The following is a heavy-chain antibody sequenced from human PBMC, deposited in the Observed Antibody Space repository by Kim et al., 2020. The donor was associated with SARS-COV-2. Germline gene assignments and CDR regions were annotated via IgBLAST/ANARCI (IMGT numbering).Heavy chain of an antibody. J-gene: IGHJ1*01. CDR2: IWYDGSNK. Sequence: GGSLRLSCAASGFTFSSYGMHWVRQAPGKGLEWVVVIWYDGSNKYYADSVKGRFTISRDNSKNTLYLQMNSLRAEDTAVYYCARGVGSALHYDSSGYPFQHWGQGTLVTVSS. D-gene: IGHD3-22*01. CDR1: GFTFSSYG. V-gene: IGHV3-33*01. CDR3: ARGVGSALHYDSSGYPFQH.